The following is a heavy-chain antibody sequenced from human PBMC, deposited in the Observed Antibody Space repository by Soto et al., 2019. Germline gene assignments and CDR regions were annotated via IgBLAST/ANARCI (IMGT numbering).Heavy chain of an antibody. V-gene: IGHV3-23*01. CDR3: ANIGSLGATGRF. J-gene: IGHJ4*02. CDR2: ISGSGGTT. Sequence: EVQVLESGGALVQPGGSLRLSCPASGFTFSTLAMSWVRQAPGKGLEWVSTISGSGGTTYYADSVKGRFTSSRDKTKNTLSLQVNSLGDEDTAIYYGANIGSLGATGRFWGQGMLVTVSS. CDR1: GFTFSTLA. D-gene: IGHD3-9*01.